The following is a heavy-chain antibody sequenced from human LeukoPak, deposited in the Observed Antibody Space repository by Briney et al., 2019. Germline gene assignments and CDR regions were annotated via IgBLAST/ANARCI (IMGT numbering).Heavy chain of an antibody. CDR2: ISSSGSTI. J-gene: IGHJ4*02. CDR1: GFTFSDYD. CDR3: ARGDLEYYYDISGQFDY. Sequence: PGGSLRLSCVASGFTFSDYDMSWIRQAPGKGLEWISYISSSGSTINYADSMKGRVTLSRDNAKNSLYLQMNSLRAEDTAVYYCARGDLEYYYDISGQFDYWGQGALVTVSS. D-gene: IGHD3-22*01. V-gene: IGHV3-11*01.